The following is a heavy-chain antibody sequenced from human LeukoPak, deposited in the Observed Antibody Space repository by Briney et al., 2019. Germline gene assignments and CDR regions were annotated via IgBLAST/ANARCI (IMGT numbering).Heavy chain of an antibody. Sequence: SETLSLTCTVSGGSISSYYWSWIRQPAGKGLEWIGRIYTSGSTNYNPSLKSRVTMSVDTSKNQFSLKLSSVTAADTAVYYCARDRMDGLLWFGELRDAFDIWGQGTMVTVSS. V-gene: IGHV4-4*07. CDR3: ARDRMDGLLWFGELRDAFDI. CDR1: GGSISSYY. CDR2: IYTSGST. J-gene: IGHJ3*02. D-gene: IGHD3-10*01.